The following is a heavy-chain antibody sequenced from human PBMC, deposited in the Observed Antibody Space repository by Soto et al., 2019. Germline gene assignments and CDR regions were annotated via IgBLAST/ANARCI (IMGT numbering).Heavy chain of an antibody. CDR2: LNWRGGSI. CDR1: GFTFDDYA. V-gene: IGHV3-9*01. Sequence: EVQLVESGGGLVQSGRSLRLSCAASGFTFDDYAMHWVRQAPGKGLEWVASLNWRGGSIGYADSVKGRFTISRDNARRSLYLQMNSLRPEDTALYYCVKDMGASSYYGMDVWGPGTTVTVSS. CDR3: VKDMGASSYYGMDV. D-gene: IGHD1-26*01. J-gene: IGHJ6*02.